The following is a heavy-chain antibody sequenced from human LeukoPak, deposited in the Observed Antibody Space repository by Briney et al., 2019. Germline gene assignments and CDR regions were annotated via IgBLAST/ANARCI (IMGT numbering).Heavy chain of an antibody. J-gene: IGHJ4*02. CDR3: ARVPLVRGVYFDY. CDR2: INHSGST. V-gene: IGHV4-34*01. D-gene: IGHD3-10*01. CDR1: GGSFSGCY. Sequence: PSETLSLTCAVYGGSFSGCYWSWIRQPPGKGLEWIGEINHSGSTNYNPSLKSRDTISVDTSKNQFSLKLSSVTAADTAVYYCARVPLVRGVYFDYWGQGTLVTVSS.